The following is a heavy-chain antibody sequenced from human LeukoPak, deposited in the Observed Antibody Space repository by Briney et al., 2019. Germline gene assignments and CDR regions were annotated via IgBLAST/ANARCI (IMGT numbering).Heavy chain of an antibody. CDR3: ARGVYSSSWYPDY. Sequence: SETLSLTCAVSGGSISIGGYSWSWIRQPPGKGLEWIGYIYHSGSTYYNPSLKSRVTISVDRSKNQFSLKLSSVTAADTAVYYCARGVYSSSWYPDYWGQGTLVTVSS. J-gene: IGHJ4*02. V-gene: IGHV4-30-2*01. D-gene: IGHD6-13*01. CDR1: GGSISIGGYS. CDR2: IYHSGST.